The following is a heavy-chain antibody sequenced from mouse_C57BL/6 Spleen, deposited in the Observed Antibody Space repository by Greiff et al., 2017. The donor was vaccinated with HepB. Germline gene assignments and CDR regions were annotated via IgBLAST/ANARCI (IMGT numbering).Heavy chain of an antibody. CDR1: GFTFSNYW. Sequence: EVQLVQPGGGLVQPGGSMKLSCVASGFTFSNYWMHWVRQSPEKGLEWVAQIRVKSDNYATHYEESVKGRLTISRDASKSGVYLQMNTLRAEDTGIYYCTLITTVVPSFDYWGQGTTLTVSS. CDR3: TLITTVVPSFDY. V-gene: IGHV6-3*01. J-gene: IGHJ2*01. D-gene: IGHD1-1*01. CDR2: IRVKSDNYAT.